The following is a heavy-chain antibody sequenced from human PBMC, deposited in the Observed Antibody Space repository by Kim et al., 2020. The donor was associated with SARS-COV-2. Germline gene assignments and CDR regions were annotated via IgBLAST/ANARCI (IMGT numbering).Heavy chain of an antibody. J-gene: IGHJ4*02. CDR2: ISSSISTI. CDR1: GFTFSSYS. Sequence: GGSLRLSCAASGFTFSSYSMNWVRQAPGKGLEWVSYISSSISTIYYADSVTGRFTLSRDNAKNSLYLQMNSLRDEDTAVYYCARDRYCSGGSCYYFDYWGQGTLVTVSS. V-gene: IGHV3-48*02. CDR3: ARDRYCSGGSCYYFDY. D-gene: IGHD2-15*01.